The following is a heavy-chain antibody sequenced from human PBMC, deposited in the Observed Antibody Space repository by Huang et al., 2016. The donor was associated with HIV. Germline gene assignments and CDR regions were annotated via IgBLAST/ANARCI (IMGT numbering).Heavy chain of an antibody. V-gene: IGHV1-8*01. J-gene: IGHJ4*02. D-gene: IGHD2-15*01. CDR2: MKPNSGNT. Sequence: QVQLVQSGAEVKKPGASVKVSCKASGYTFSNYDINWVRQAPGQGLEWMGWMKPNSGNTGYARKFQCRVTMTRSTSISTAYMELSRLRFEDTAVYYCATLPPVNYGRSGGRVRDYWGQGSLVTVSS. CDR1: GYTFSNYD. CDR3: ATLPPVNYGRSGGRVRDY.